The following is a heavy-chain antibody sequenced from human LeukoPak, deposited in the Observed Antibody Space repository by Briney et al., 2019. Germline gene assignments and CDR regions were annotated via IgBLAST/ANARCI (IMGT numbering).Heavy chain of an antibody. D-gene: IGHD2-21*01. CDR1: GGTFNSYT. CDR2: IIPIFGTA. J-gene: IGHJ4*02. V-gene: IGHV1-69*01. CDR3: AKNRLAGTMYETDY. Sequence: ASVKVSCKTSGGTFNSYTIIWVRQAPGQGLEWMGGIIPIFGTANYAQKFQGRVTITADESTTTAYMELSSLRSEDTAVYYCAKNRLAGTMYETDYWGQGALVTVSS.